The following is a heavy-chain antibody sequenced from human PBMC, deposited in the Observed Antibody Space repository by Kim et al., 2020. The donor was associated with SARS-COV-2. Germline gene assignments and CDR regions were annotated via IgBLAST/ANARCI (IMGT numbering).Heavy chain of an antibody. CDR1: GFTFSDSA. J-gene: IGHJ6*04. Sequence: GGSLRLSCAASGFTFSDSAMRWVRQGSGKGLEWVGCIRSKANTYTTAYAASVKVRFTISRDDSKNTAYLQMNSLQTEDTAVYYCGSTSNGEYYYYGMDVWGEETTVTVSS. CDR2: IRSKANTYTT. D-gene: IGHD1-1*01. CDR3: GSTSNGEYYYYGMDV. V-gene: IGHV3-73*01.